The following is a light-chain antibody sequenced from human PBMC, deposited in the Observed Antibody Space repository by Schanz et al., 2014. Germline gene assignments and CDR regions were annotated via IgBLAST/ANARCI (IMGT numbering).Light chain of an antibody. CDR3: QQYAGSPPWT. J-gene: IGKJ1*01. V-gene: IGKV3-20*01. Sequence: EVVLTQSPATLSVSPGERATLSCRASESISDNLAWYQQKPGQAPRLLIYDASRRATGVPDRFRGSGSGTDFTLTITRLEPEDFAVYYCQQYAGSPPWTFGQGTKVEIK. CDR1: ESISDN. CDR2: DAS.